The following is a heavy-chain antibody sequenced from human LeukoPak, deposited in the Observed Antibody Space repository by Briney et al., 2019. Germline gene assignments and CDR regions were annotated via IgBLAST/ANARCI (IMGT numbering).Heavy chain of an antibody. J-gene: IGHJ4*02. CDR3: ARDLISGYLN. Sequence: GGSLRLSCAASGFTFSSYWMSWVRQAPGKGLEWVASIKQDGSETYYVDSLKGRFTISRDNAKNSLFLQMNSLGAEDTAVYYCARDLISGYLNWGQGTLVTVSS. CDR1: GFTFSSYW. CDR2: IKQDGSET. V-gene: IGHV3-7*03. D-gene: IGHD1-1*01.